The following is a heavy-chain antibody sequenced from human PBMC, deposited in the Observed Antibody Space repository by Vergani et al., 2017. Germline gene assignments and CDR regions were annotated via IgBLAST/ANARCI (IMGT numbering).Heavy chain of an antibody. Sequence: QVQLVESGGGVVQPGRSLRLSCAASGFTFSSYGMHWVRQAPGKGLEWVAVISYDGSNKYYADSVKGRFTISRDNSKNTLYLQMNSLRAEDTAVYYCTTDFFDQIVDGYWGQGTLVTVSS. CDR1: GFTFSSYG. CDR3: TTDFFDQIVDGY. J-gene: IGHJ4*02. V-gene: IGHV3-30*03. CDR2: ISYDGSNK. D-gene: IGHD3-22*01.